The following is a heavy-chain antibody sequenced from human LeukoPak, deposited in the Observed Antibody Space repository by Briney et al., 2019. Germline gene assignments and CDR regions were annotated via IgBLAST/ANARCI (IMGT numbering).Heavy chain of an antibody. J-gene: IGHJ4*02. CDR2: IYTSGST. CDR3: ARGVCSGGSRYTYFDY. CDR1: GGSISSYY. D-gene: IGHD2-15*01. Sequence: SETLSLTCTVSGGSISSYYWSWIRQPAGKGLEWIGRIYTSGSTNYNPSLKSRVTMSVDTSKNQFSLKLSSVTAADTAVYYCARGVCSGGSRYTYFDYWGQGTLVTVSS. V-gene: IGHV4-4*07.